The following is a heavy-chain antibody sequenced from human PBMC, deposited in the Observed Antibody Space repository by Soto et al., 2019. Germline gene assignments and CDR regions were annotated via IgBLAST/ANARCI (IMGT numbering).Heavy chain of an antibody. D-gene: IGHD3-22*01. CDR2: ISYDGSNK. J-gene: IGHJ3*02. CDR1: GFTFRSYA. V-gene: IGHV3-30-3*01. Sequence: PGGSLRLSCAASGFTFRSYAMQWVRQAPGKGLDWVAVISYDGSNKYYADSVKGRFTISRDNSKNTLYLQMNSLRAEDTAVYYCARENPYDRSCYLIPGAFDIWGQGTMVTVSS. CDR3: ARENPYDRSCYLIPGAFDI.